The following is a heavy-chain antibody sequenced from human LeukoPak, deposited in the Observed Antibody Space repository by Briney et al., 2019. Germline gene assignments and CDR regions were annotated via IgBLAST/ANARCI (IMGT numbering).Heavy chain of an antibody. Sequence: SETLSLTCTVSGGSISSHYWSWIRRPPGKGLEWIGYIYYSGSTNYNPSLKSRVTISVDTSKNQFSLKLSSVTAADTAVYYCARGYDILTGYLDYWGQGTLVTVSS. D-gene: IGHD3-9*01. CDR1: GGSISSHY. CDR3: ARGYDILTGYLDY. V-gene: IGHV4-59*11. J-gene: IGHJ4*02. CDR2: IYYSGST.